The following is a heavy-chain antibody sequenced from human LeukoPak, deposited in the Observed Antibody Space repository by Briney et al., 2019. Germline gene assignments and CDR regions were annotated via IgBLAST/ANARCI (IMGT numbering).Heavy chain of an antibody. CDR1: GFTFSSYS. V-gene: IGHV3-43*02. D-gene: IGHD3-9*01. Sequence: QPGGSLRLSCAASGFTFSSYSMNWVRQAPGKGLEWVSLISGDGGSTYYADSVKGRFTISRDNSKNSLYLQMNSLRTEDTALYYCAKDALTYYDILTAPGAFDIWGQGTMVTVSS. CDR3: AKDALTYYDILTAPGAFDI. J-gene: IGHJ3*02. CDR2: ISGDGGST.